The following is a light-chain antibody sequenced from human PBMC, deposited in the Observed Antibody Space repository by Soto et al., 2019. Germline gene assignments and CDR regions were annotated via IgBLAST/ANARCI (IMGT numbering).Light chain of an antibody. V-gene: IGLV2-11*01. Sequence: QSALTQPRSVSGSPGQSVTISCTGTSSDVGGYDFVSWYQQHPGKAPKLMISDVSKRPSGVPDRFSGSKSGNTASLTVSGLQAEDEADYYCSSYAGSTYLAVFGTGTKLTVL. CDR1: SSDVGGYDF. CDR2: DVS. J-gene: IGLJ1*01. CDR3: SSYAGSTYLAV.